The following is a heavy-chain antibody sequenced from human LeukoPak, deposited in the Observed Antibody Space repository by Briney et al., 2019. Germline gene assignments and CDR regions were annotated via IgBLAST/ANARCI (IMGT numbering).Heavy chain of an antibody. CDR3: ARDHHVQWFDP. CDR1: GYTLTGYY. Sequence: ASVKVSCKASGYTLTGYYMHWVRQAPGQGLEWMGWINPNSGGTNYAQKFQGRVTMTTDTSTSTAYMELRSLRSDDTAVYYCARDHHVQWFDPWGQGTLVTVSS. V-gene: IGHV1-2*02. CDR2: INPNSGGT. J-gene: IGHJ5*02.